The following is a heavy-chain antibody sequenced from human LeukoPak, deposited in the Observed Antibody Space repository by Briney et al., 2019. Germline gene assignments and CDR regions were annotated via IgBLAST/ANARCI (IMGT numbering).Heavy chain of an antibody. V-gene: IGHV3-23*01. Sequence: GGSLRLSCAASGFTFSSYAMSWVRQAPGKGLEWVSAISGSGGSTYYADSVKGRFTISRDNSKNTLYLQMNSLRAEDTAVYYCAKGSGYCSSTSCYFYFDYWGQGALVTVSS. CDR2: ISGSGGST. D-gene: IGHD2-2*01. CDR1: GFTFSSYA. CDR3: AKGSGYCSSTSCYFYFDY. J-gene: IGHJ4*02.